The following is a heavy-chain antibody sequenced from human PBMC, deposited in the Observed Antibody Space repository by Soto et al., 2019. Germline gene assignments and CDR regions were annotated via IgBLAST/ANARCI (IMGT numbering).Heavy chain of an antibody. CDR2: INSDGTTT. CDR3: ATVGTGSYNWFDP. V-gene: IGHV3-74*01. Sequence: EVQLVESGGGLVQPGGSLRLSCAASGFTFSRNWMHWVRQAPGKGLVWLSHINSDGTTTTYADSVKGRFTISRDNSKNTVYLQINNLRADDTAVYYCATVGTGSYNWFDPWGQGTLVTVSS. CDR1: GFTFSRNW. D-gene: IGHD6-13*01. J-gene: IGHJ5*02.